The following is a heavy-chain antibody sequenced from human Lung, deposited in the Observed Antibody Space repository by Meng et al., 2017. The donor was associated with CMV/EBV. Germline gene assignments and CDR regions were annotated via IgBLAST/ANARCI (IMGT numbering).Heavy chain of an antibody. Sequence: GESLKISCATSGLTFSSYSMNWVRQAPGKGLEWVSFISSTSRYIFYADSVKGRFTISRDNAKNSVYIQMNSLRVEDTAVYYCAGAFRGGYYTNDYWGQGTLVXVSS. CDR2: ISSTSRYI. V-gene: IGHV3-21*01. CDR3: AGAFRGGYYTNDY. D-gene: IGHD3-3*01. J-gene: IGHJ4*02. CDR1: GLTFSSYS.